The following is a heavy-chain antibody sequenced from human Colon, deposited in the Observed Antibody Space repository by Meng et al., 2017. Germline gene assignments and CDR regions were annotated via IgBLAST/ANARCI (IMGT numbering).Heavy chain of an antibody. CDR1: EYTSIDSL. D-gene: IGHD3-10*01. CDR3: VRDGSYYDFDY. CDR2: IMPSVGDA. J-gene: IGHJ4*02. V-gene: IGHV1-2*06. Sequence: VDLVQCGVEVKNPGPSLRVSCKSSEYTSIDSLVHWVRQAPGQGLEWMGRIMPSVGDASSAEKFQGRLTLTWDTSIDTAYMDLSSLRSDDSAIYYCVRDGSYYDFDYWGQGTLVTVSS.